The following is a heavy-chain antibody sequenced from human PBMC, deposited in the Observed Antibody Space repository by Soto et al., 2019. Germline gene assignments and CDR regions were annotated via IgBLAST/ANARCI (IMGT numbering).Heavy chain of an antibody. J-gene: IGHJ4*02. CDR1: GGSISGSSHY. V-gene: IGHV4-39*01. CDR3: ARRKRRGAGITYFDY. Sequence: SETLSLTCTVSGGSISGSSHYWGWIRQPPGKGLEWIGSIYYSGSTYYNPSLKSRVTISVDTSKNQFSLKLSSVTAADTAVYYCARRKRRGAGITYFDYWGQGTLVTVSS. D-gene: IGHD3-3*01. CDR2: IYYSGST.